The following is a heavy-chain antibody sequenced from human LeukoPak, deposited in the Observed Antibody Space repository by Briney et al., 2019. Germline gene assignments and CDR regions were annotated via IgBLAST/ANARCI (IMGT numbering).Heavy chain of an antibody. CDR3: ARVRGDFETD. D-gene: IGHD3-16*01. Sequence: SETLSLTCSVSGGSISSYYWTWIRQPPGKGLEWIGYRYYSGSTTYNPSLKSRVTISVDTSKSQFSPKLTSVTAADTAIYYCARVRGDFETDWGQGTLVTVSS. CDR1: GGSISSYY. V-gene: IGHV4-59*01. J-gene: IGHJ1*01. CDR2: RYYSGST.